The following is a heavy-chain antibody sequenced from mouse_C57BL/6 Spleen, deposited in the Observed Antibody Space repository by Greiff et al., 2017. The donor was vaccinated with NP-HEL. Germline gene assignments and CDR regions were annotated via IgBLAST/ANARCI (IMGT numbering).Heavy chain of an antibody. D-gene: IGHD2-4*01. J-gene: IGHJ3*01. CDR2: ILPGSGST. V-gene: IGHV1-9*01. Sequence: QVQLQQSGAELMKPGASVKLSCKATGYTFTGYWIEWVKQRPGHGLEWIGEILPGSGSTNYYEKFKGKATFTADTSSNTAYMQLSSLTTEDSAIYYCAREFLYDYDVWFAYWGQGTLVTVSA. CDR3: AREFLYDYDVWFAY. CDR1: GYTFTGYW.